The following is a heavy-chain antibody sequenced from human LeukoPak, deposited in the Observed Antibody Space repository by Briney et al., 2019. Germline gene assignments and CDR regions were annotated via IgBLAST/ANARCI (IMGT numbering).Heavy chain of an antibody. J-gene: IGHJ4*02. V-gene: IGHV1-46*01. Sequence: ASVKVSCKASGYTFTSYYMHWVRQAPGQGLEWMGIINPSGGSTSYAQKFQGRVTMTRDTSTSTVYMELSSLRSEDTAVYYCARGGITIFGVVTYGDYWGQGTLVTVSS. CDR2: INPSGGST. D-gene: IGHD3-3*01. CDR1: GYTFTSYY. CDR3: ARGGITIFGVVTYGDY.